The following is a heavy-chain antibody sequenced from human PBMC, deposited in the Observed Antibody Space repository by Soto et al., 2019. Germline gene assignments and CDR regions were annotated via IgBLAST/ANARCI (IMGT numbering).Heavy chain of an antibody. V-gene: IGHV4-39*01. CDR3: VKHELWLVRLT. D-gene: IGHD6-19*01. CDR2: VHYTGST. CDR1: GASVNTDNY. Sequence: QLQLQESGPRLVRPSETLSLTCTVSGASVNTDNYWGWVRQTPGKGLEWIGGVHYTGSTYYSSTLKGRVTFSMYTSTNQWSLNLRSVTAADPAMYYCVKHELWLVRLTWGQGTLVTVSS. J-gene: IGHJ5*02.